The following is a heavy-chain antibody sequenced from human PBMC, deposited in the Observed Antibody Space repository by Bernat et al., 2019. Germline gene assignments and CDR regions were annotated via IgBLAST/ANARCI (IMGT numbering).Heavy chain of an antibody. Sequence: QVQLVQSGAEVKKPGASVKVSCKASGYTFTSYAMHWVRQAPGQRLEWMGWINAGNGNTKYSQKFQGRVTITRDTSASTTYMELSSLRSEDTAVYYCARAVAAYYFDYWGQGTLVTVSS. CDR2: INAGNGNT. D-gene: IGHD6-19*01. CDR3: ARAVAAYYFDY. J-gene: IGHJ4*02. CDR1: GYTFTSYA. V-gene: IGHV1-3*01.